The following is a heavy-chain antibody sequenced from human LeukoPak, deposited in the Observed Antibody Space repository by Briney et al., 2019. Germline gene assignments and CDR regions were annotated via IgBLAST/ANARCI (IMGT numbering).Heavy chain of an antibody. D-gene: IGHD5-18*01. J-gene: IGHJ4*02. Sequence: SVKVSCKASGGTFSSYAISWVRQAPGQGLEWMGGIIPIFGTANYAQKFQGRVTITADESTSTAYMELSSLRSEDTAVYYCAREGGAHLWLCLDYWGGGPLMTVSS. CDR1: GGTFSSYA. V-gene: IGHV1-69*01. CDR2: IIPIFGTA. CDR3: AREGGAHLWLCLDY.